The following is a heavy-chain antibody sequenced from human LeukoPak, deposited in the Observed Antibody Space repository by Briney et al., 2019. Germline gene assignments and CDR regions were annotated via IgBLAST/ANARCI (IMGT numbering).Heavy chain of an antibody. Sequence: GGSLRLSCAASGFTISSYWMNWVRQAPGKGLEWVANINQDGSEKYYVDSVKGRFTISRDNAKNSLYLQMNSLRADDTAVYYCARGSLGSSMSSDCCPLDYWGQGTPVTVSS. V-gene: IGHV3-7*03. CDR2: INQDGSEK. CDR1: GFTISSYW. D-gene: IGHD2-2*01. J-gene: IGHJ4*02. CDR3: ARGSLGSSMSSDCCPLDY.